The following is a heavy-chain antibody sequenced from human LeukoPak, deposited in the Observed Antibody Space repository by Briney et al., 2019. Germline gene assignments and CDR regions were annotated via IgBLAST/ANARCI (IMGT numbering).Heavy chain of an antibody. CDR3: TPTYYNHVWAFDI. V-gene: IGHV3-49*03. D-gene: IGHD3-16*01. Sequence: GGSLRLSCTVSGFTFADYALSWIRQAPGQGLEWVGFIRSKDYGGTTEYAASVKGRFTISRDDSKSIAYLQMNSLKTEDTAVYYCTPTYYNHVWAFDIWGQGTMVTVSS. J-gene: IGHJ3*02. CDR1: GFTFADYA. CDR2: IRSKDYGGTT.